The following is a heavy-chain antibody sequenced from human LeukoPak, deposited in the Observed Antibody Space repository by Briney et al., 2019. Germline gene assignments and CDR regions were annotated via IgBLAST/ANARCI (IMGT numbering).Heavy chain of an antibody. Sequence: GGSLRLSCAASGFTFSNAWMSWVRQAPGKGLEWVSRIKSKTDGGTTDYAAHVKGRFTISRDESKNTLYLQMNSLKTEDTAVYYCTTEGGNIVATITDAFDIWGQGTMVTVSS. CDR3: TTEGGNIVATITDAFDI. V-gene: IGHV3-15*01. J-gene: IGHJ3*02. D-gene: IGHD5-12*01. CDR1: GFTFSNAW. CDR2: IKSKTDGGTT.